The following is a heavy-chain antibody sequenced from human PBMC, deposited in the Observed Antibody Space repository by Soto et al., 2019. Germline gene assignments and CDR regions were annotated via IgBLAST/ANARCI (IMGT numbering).Heavy chain of an antibody. J-gene: IGHJ4*02. CDR2: ISCSGSTI. D-gene: IGHD3-9*01. V-gene: IGHV3-11*01. Sequence: GGSLRLSCAASGFTFSDYYMSWIRQAPGKGLEWVSYISCSGSTIYYADSVKGRFTISRDNAKNSLYLQMNSLRAEDTAVYYCARQGDILTGYYLLADYWGQGTLVTVSS. CDR3: ARQGDILTGYYLLADY. CDR1: GFTFSDYY.